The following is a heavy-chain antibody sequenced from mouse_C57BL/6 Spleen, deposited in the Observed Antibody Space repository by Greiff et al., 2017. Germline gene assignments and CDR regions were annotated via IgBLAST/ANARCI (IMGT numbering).Heavy chain of an antibody. J-gene: IGHJ4*01. CDR2: IDPEDGAT. Sequence: VQLQQSGAELVKPGASVKLSCTASGFNIKDYYMHWVKQRTEQGLEWIGRIDPEDGATQYAPKFQGKATITADTSSNTAYLQLSSLTSEDSAVYYCARLYGSSYDYAKDYWGQGTSVTVSS. D-gene: IGHD1-1*01. CDR3: ARLYGSSYDYAKDY. CDR1: GFNIKDYY. V-gene: IGHV14-2*01.